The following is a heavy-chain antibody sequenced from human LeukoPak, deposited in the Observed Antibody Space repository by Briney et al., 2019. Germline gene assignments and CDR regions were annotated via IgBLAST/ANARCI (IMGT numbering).Heavy chain of an antibody. D-gene: IGHD3-10*01. V-gene: IGHV3-23*01. CDR2: ISGSGGST. J-gene: IGHJ4*02. CDR1: GFTFSSYA. Sequence: PGGSLRLSCAASGFTFSSYAMSWVRQAPGKGLEWVSAISGSGGSTYYADSVKGRFTISRDNSKNTLYLQMNSLRAEDTAVYYCAKDPTTYYYGSGSPDYRGQGTLVTVSS. CDR3: AKDPTTYYYGSGSPDY.